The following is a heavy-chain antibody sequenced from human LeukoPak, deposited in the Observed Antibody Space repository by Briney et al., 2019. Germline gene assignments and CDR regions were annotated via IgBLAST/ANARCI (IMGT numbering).Heavy chain of an antibody. Sequence: GGSLRLSCAASGFTFSDYYMSWIRQAPGKGLEWVSAISGSGGSTYYADSVKGRFTISKDNAKNSLYLQMNSLRAEDTAIYFCASVPPTGYYYMDVWGKGTTVTVS. CDR3: ASVPPTGYYYMDV. CDR1: GFTFSDYY. CDR2: ISGSGGST. D-gene: IGHD2-2*01. J-gene: IGHJ6*03. V-gene: IGHV3-11*01.